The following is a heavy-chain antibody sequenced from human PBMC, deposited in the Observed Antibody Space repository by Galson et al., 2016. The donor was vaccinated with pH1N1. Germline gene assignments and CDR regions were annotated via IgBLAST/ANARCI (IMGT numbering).Heavy chain of an antibody. CDR2: INAGNSNT. Sequence: SVKVSCKASGYTFTSYAMHWVRQAPGQRLEWMGWINAGNSNTKYSQNFQGRVTISSDTSASTAYMELSSLRSEDTAVYYCARGLKGVGPGGEYNYGMDVWGQGTTVTVSS. D-gene: IGHD2-21*01. J-gene: IGHJ6*02. V-gene: IGHV1-3*01. CDR1: GYTFTSYA. CDR3: ARGLKGVGPGGEYNYGMDV.